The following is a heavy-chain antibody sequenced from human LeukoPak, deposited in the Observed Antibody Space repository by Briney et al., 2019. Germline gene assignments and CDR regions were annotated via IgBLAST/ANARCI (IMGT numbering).Heavy chain of an antibody. D-gene: IGHD3-22*01. CDR1: GGTFSSYA. J-gene: IGHJ1*01. Sequence: ASVKVSCKASGGTFSSYAISWVRQAPGQGLEWMGWISAYNGNTNYAQKLQGRVTMTTDTSTSTAYMELRSLRSDDTAVYYCARGIDYYDSRAAEYFQHWGQGTLVTVSS. CDR3: ARGIDYYDSRAAEYFQH. V-gene: IGHV1-18*01. CDR2: ISAYNGNT.